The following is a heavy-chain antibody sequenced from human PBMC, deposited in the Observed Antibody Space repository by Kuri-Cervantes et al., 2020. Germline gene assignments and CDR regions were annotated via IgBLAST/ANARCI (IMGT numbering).Heavy chain of an antibody. CDR1: GYTFTSYA. V-gene: IGHV1-8*02. Sequence: ASVKVSCKVSGYTFTSYAMHWVRQAPGQRLEWMGWMNPNSGNTGYAQKFQGRVTMTRNTSISTAYMELSSLRSEDTAVYYCARVDYGGNLDYWGQGTLVTVSS. J-gene: IGHJ4*02. D-gene: IGHD4-23*01. CDR2: MNPNSGNT. CDR3: ARVDYGGNLDY.